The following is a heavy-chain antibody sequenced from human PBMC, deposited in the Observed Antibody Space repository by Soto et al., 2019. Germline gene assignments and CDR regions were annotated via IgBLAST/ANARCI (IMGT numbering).Heavy chain of an antibody. D-gene: IGHD4-17*01. J-gene: IGHJ4*02. CDR3: ARRSEYGDYVTDY. CDR2: IWYDGSNK. CDR1: GFTFSNYG. Sequence: GGSLRLSCAASGFTFSNYGMHWVRQAPGKGLEWVAFIWYDGSNKYYADSVKGRFTISRDNSANTLYLQVNSLRAEDTAVYYCARRSEYGDYVTDYWGQGTLVTVSS. V-gene: IGHV3-33*01.